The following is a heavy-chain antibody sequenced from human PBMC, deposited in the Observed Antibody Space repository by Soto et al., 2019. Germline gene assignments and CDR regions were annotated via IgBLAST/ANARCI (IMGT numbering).Heavy chain of an antibody. CDR3: ARLARQLADDYFDY. V-gene: IGHV1-69*13. Sequence: SVKVSCKASGGTFSSYAISWVRQAPGQGLEWMGGIIPIFGTANYAQKFQGRVTITADESTSTAYMELSSLRSEDTAVYYCARLARQLADDYFDYWGQGTLVTVSS. J-gene: IGHJ4*02. CDR1: GGTFSSYA. CDR2: IIPIFGTA. D-gene: IGHD6-6*01.